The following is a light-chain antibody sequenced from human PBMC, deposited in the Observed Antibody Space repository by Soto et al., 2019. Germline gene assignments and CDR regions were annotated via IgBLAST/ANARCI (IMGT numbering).Light chain of an antibody. J-gene: IGLJ2*01. Sequence: QSALTQPASVSGSPGQSITISCTGTSSDVGGYNHVSWYQQHPGKGPKLMIYDVSNRPSGVSNRFSGSKSGNTASLTISGLQAEDEADYYCSSYTSSSALVFGGGTKLTVL. CDR3: SSYTSSSALV. CDR2: DVS. CDR1: SSDVGGYNH. V-gene: IGLV2-14*03.